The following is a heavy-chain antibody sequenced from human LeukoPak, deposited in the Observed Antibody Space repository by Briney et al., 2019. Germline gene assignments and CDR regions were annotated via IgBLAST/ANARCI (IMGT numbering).Heavy chain of an antibody. J-gene: IGHJ4*02. Sequence: SETLSLTCSVSGGSISSSHWSWIRQPAGKALECIGIIYNSGNSNYNPSLKSRVTISRDTSKNQFSLKLSSVTAADTAVYYCARSYGSGNYFDYWGQGTLVTVSS. CDR1: GGSISSSH. CDR2: IYNSGNS. V-gene: IGHV4-4*07. CDR3: ARSYGSGNYFDY. D-gene: IGHD3-10*01.